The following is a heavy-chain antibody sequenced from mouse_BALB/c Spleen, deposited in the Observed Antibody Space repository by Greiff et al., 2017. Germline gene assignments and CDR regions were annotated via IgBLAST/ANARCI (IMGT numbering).Heavy chain of an antibody. CDR2: INPSNGGT. V-gene: IGHV1S81*02. D-gene: IGHD2-14*01. CDR3: TRNYRYDSFDY. Sequence: QVQLQQPGAELVKPGASVKLSCKASGYTFTSYYMYWVKQRPGQGLEWIGGINPSNGGTNFNEKFKSKATLTVDKSSSTAYMQLSSLTSEDSAVYYCTRNYRYDSFDYWGQGTTLTVSS. J-gene: IGHJ2*01. CDR1: GYTFTSYY.